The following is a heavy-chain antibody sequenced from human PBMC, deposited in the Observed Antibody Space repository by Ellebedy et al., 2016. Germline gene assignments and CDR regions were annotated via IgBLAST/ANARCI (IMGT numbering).Heavy chain of an antibody. CDR3: ARHPGSFDF. V-gene: IGHV4-59*08. CDR1: GGSISGYY. Sequence: SETLSLTCTVSGGSISGYYWSWIRQPPGKGLEWIGLVYYTGRTDYNPSLKGRATISVDMSRNQFYLQVTSVTAADTAVYYCARHPGSFDFWGQGTMVTVSS. J-gene: IGHJ3*01. CDR2: VYYTGRT.